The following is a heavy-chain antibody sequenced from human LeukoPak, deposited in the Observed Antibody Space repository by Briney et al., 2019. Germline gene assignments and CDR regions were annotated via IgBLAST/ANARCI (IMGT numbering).Heavy chain of an antibody. V-gene: IGHV3-7*01. D-gene: IGHD6-19*01. CDR3: ATSHARAGND. CDR1: GFAFSDYW. CDR2: IRHDGNAK. J-gene: IGHJ4*02. Sequence: GGSLRLSCAASGFAFSDYWMSWVRQAPGKGLEWVANIRHDGNAKNYVPSVRGRFTISRDNAKNSLYLQMNSLTVEDTAVYYCATSHARAGNDWGQGTLVTVSS.